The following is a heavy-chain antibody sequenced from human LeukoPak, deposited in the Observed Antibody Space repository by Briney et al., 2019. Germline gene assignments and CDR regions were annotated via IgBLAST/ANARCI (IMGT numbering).Heavy chain of an antibody. CDR1: GYTFTSYD. D-gene: IGHD3-3*01. Sequence: ASVKVSCKASGYTFTSYDINWVRQATGQGLEWMGWMNPNSGNTGYAQKFQGRVTITRNTSISTAYMELSSLRSEDTAVYYCARAGLRFLETNYYYYMDVWGKGTTVTVSS. V-gene: IGHV1-8*03. CDR3: ARAGLRFLETNYYYYMDV. CDR2: MNPNSGNT. J-gene: IGHJ6*03.